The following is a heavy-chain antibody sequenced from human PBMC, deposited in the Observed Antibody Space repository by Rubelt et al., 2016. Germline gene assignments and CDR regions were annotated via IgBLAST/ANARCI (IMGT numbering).Heavy chain of an antibody. CDR2: IYYDGSNE. D-gene: IGHD2-2*01. J-gene: IGHJ4*02. Sequence: QVQLVESGGGVVQPGRSLRLSCVASRFTFSTYGMHWVRQAPGKGLEWVAVIYYDGSNENYADSVKGRLTISRDNSKNTLYLQMNSLRVEDTAVYYCATLPSAEVPSDYWGQGTLVTVSS. V-gene: IGHV3-33*01. CDR1: RFTFSTYG. CDR3: ATLPSAEVPSDY.